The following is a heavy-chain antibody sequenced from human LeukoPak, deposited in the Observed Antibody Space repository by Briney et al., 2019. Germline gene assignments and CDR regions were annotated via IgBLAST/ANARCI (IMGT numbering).Heavy chain of an antibody. CDR2: IYPGDSDT. Sequence: GESLKISCKGSGYSFTGYWIGWVRQMPGKGLEWMGIIYPGDSDTRYSPSFQGQVTISADKSISTAYLQWSSLKASDTAMYYCARHRSRYCSSTSCYGPYYFDYWGQGTLVTVSS. D-gene: IGHD2-2*01. CDR3: ARHRSRYCSSTSCYGPYYFDY. CDR1: GYSFTGYW. V-gene: IGHV5-51*01. J-gene: IGHJ4*02.